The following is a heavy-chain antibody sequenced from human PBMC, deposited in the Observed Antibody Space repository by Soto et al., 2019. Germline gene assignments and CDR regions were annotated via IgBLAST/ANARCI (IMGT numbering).Heavy chain of an antibody. CDR2: ITTSGSYI. CDR3: ASVRDSGYDFDD. J-gene: IGHJ4*02. V-gene: IGHV3-11*05. CDR1: GFTFSDYY. D-gene: IGHD5-12*01. Sequence: QVQLVESGGGLVKPGGSLRLSCAASGFTFSDYYMTWIRQAPGKGLEYISYITTSGSYINYADSVKGRLTVSRDNPKTSRYLQMNSLRAEDTAVYYCASVRDSGYDFDDWGQGTLVTVSS.